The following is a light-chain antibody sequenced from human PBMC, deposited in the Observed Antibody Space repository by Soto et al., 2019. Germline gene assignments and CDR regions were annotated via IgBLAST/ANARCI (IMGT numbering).Light chain of an antibody. CDR1: QDITNY. J-gene: IGKJ4*01. CDR2: DAS. V-gene: IGKV1-33*01. CDR3: QKYDNVPLT. Sequence: DIQMTQSPSSLSASVGDRVTITCQASQDITNYLSWYQQKPGKAPKLLIYDASNLETGVPSRFSGRGSGTDFIFTISSLQPEDIATYYCQKYDNVPLTFGGGTKVEIK.